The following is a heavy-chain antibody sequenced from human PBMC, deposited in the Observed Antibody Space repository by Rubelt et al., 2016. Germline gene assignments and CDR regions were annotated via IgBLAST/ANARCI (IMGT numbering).Heavy chain of an antibody. CDR2: ISYDGSNK. CDR1: SYA. CDR3: ARDSGLYCISTSCPYGMDV. V-gene: IGHV3-30*04. J-gene: IGHJ6*02. D-gene: IGHD2-2*01. Sequence: SYAMRWVRQAPGKGLEWVAVISYDGSNKYYTDSVKGRFTISRDNSRNTLYLQMNSLRAEDTAVYYCARDSGLYCISTSCPYGMDVWGQGTTVTVSS.